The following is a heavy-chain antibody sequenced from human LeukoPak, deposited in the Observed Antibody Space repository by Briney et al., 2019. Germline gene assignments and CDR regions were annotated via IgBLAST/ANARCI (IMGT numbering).Heavy chain of an antibody. CDR1: GFSFSSYA. CDR2: ISSNGDKT. J-gene: IGHJ4*02. CDR3: ARSLGAGYGLLDS. D-gene: IGHD5-18*01. Sequence: GGSLRLSCTVSGFSFSSYAVYWVRQAPGKGLEYVSAISSNGDKTYYANSVKGRFTISRDNSKNTLYLQMGSLRDEDMAVYYCARSLGAGYGLLDSWGQGTQVAVSS. V-gene: IGHV3-64*01.